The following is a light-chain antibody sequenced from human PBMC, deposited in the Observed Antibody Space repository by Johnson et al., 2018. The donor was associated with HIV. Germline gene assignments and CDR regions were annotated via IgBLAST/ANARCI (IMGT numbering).Light chain of an antibody. CDR3: GTWDSSLSTYV. CDR2: DNN. Sequence: QSVLTQSPPLSAAPGQKVTISCSGSSSNIGNNYVSWYQQLPGTAPKLLIYDNNQRPSGIPDRFSGSKSGTSATLGITGLQTGDEADYYCGTWDSSLSTYVFGTGTNVTFL. V-gene: IGLV1-51*01. CDR1: SSNIGNNY. J-gene: IGLJ1*01.